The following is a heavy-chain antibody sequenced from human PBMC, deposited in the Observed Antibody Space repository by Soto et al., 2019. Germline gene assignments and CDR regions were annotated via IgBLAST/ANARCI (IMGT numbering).Heavy chain of an antibody. V-gene: IGHV4-59*01. D-gene: IGHD6-13*01. J-gene: IGHJ6*03. Sequence: QVQLQESGPGLVKPSETLSLTCTVSGGSISSYYWSWIRQPPGKGLEWIGYSYYSGSTNYNPSLKSRVTISVDTSKNQFSLKLSSVTAADTAVYYCARGWYSSCWYSYYMDVWGKGTPVTVSS. CDR2: SYYSGST. CDR3: ARGWYSSCWYSYYMDV. CDR1: GGSISSYY.